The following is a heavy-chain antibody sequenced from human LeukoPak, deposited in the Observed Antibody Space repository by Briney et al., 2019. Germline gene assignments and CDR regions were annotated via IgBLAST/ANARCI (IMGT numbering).Heavy chain of an antibody. V-gene: IGHV4-39*01. CDR3: AAAYDSSGYYYFDY. CDR1: SASITSSPYF. Sequence: SETLSLTCTVSSASITSSPYFWGWIRQSPGKGLEWIGSISYSGTTYYNPSLKSRVTISVDTSKNQFSLKLNSVTAADTAVYYCAAAYDSSGYYYFDYWGQGTLVTVSS. CDR2: ISYSGTT. J-gene: IGHJ4*02. D-gene: IGHD3-22*01.